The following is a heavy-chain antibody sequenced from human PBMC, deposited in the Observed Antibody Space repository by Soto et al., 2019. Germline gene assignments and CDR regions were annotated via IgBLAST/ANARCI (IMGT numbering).Heavy chain of an antibody. V-gene: IGHV3-48*01. CDR2: ISSSSSTI. CDR3: ARHPDRIAEIGWFDP. CDR1: GFTFSSYS. J-gene: IGHJ5*02. Sequence: EVQLVESGGGLVQPGGSLRLSCAASGFTFSSYSMNWVRQAPGKGLEWVSYISSSSSTIYYADSVKGRFTISRDNAKNSLYLQTNSLRAEDMAVYYCARHPDRIAEIGWFDPWGQGTLVTVSS. D-gene: IGHD3-10*01.